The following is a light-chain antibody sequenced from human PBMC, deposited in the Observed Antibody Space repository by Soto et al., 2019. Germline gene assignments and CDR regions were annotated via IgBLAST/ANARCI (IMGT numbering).Light chain of an antibody. CDR1: QDISNS. CDR2: AAS. Sequence: DIPMTQSPSSLSASVGDRVTITCRASQDISNSLAWYQQKPGKVPKVLIYAASILQSGVPARFSGSGSGTEFTLTINSLQPEDVATYYCQKYNSAPLTFGGGTKGEI. CDR3: QKYNSAPLT. V-gene: IGKV1-27*01. J-gene: IGKJ4*01.